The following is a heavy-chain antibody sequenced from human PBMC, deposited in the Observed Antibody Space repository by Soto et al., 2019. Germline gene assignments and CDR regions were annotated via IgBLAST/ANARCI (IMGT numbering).Heavy chain of an antibody. CDR2: IYYSGST. D-gene: IGHD4-17*01. Sequence: SEALSLTCTVSGGSISRGGYYWSWIRQHPGKGLEWIGYIYYSGSTYYNPSLKSRVTISVDTSKNQFSLKLSSVTAADTAVYYCARESRVGDSSLHYYYYMDVWGKGTTVTVSS. J-gene: IGHJ6*03. V-gene: IGHV4-31*03. CDR3: ARESRVGDSSLHYYYYMDV. CDR1: GGSISRGGYY.